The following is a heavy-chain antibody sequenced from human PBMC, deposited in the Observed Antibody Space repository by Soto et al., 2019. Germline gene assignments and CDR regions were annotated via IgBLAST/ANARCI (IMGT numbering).Heavy chain of an antibody. Sequence: EGQLVESGGGLVKPGGSLRLSCVASGLPFDNAWMSWVRLAPGKGLELVGRIKGKTDGGATDYGAPVKGRFTISRDDSNTMLFLRTSRMKMEDTAVYYSTTDEWEWDQGPRVTVSS. D-gene: IGHD1-26*01. CDR3: TTDEWE. CDR1: GLPFDNAW. J-gene: IGHJ4*02. V-gene: IGHV3-15*01. CDR2: IKGKTDGGAT.